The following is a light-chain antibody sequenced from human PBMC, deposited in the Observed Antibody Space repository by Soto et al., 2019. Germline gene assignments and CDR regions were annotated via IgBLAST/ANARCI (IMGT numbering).Light chain of an antibody. CDR3: AAWDDSLNGPV. Sequence: QAVVTQPPSASGTPGQRVTISCSGSSSNIGSNTVNWYQQLPGTAPKLLIYSNNQRPSGVPDRFSGSKSGTSASLAISGLQSEDEADYYCAAWDDSLNGPVFGGGPKLTVL. CDR2: SNN. V-gene: IGLV1-44*01. CDR1: SSNIGSNT. J-gene: IGLJ2*01.